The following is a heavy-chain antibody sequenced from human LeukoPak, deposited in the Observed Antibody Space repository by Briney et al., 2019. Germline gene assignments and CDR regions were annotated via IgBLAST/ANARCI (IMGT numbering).Heavy chain of an antibody. D-gene: IGHD1-1*01. CDR2: INWNGGST. Sequence: GGSLRLSCAASGFTFDDYGMSWVRQAPGKGLEWVSGINWNGGSTGYADSVKGRFTISRDNAKNSLYLQMNSLRAEDTALYYCARAPGWNDDPWNYYYYMDVWGKGTTVTVSS. J-gene: IGHJ6*03. V-gene: IGHV3-20*04. CDR3: ARAPGWNDDPWNYYYYMDV. CDR1: GFTFDDYG.